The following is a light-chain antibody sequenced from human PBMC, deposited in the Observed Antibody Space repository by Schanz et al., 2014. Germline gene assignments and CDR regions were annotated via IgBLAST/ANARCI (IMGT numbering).Light chain of an antibody. J-gene: IGLJ3*02. CDR2: DVN. CDR1: SSDVGSYNY. CDR3: SSYTSSSTWV. Sequence: QSALTQPASMSGSPGQSITISCTGTSSDVGSYNYVSWYQQHPGKAPKLMIYDVNYRPSGVSNRFSGSKSGNTASLTISGXQAADEADYYCSSYTSSSTWVFGGGTKLTVL. V-gene: IGLV2-14*01.